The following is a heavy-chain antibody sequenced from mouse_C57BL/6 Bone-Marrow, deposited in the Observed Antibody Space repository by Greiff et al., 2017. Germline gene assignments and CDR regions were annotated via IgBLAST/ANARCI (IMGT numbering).Heavy chain of an antibody. Sequence: EVQLQQSGPELVKPGASVKISCKASGYTFTDYYMNWVKQSHGKSLEWIGDINPNNGGTSYNQKFKGKATLTVDKSSSTAYMELRSLTSEDSAVYYCAKGDYYGRVGFAYWGQGTLVTVSA. J-gene: IGHJ3*01. CDR1: GYTFTDYY. CDR2: INPNNGGT. D-gene: IGHD1-1*01. CDR3: AKGDYYGRVGFAY. V-gene: IGHV1-26*01.